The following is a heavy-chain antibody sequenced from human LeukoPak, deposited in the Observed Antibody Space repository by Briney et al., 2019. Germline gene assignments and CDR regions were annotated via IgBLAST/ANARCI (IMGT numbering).Heavy chain of an antibody. Sequence: GGSLRLSCAASGFTLTYYEMNWVRQAPGKGLEWVPYISSRSSTIYYADSVKGRFTISRDNAKNSLYLQMNSLRAEDTAVYYCARSLIVGATTLDAFDIWGQGTMVTVSS. CDR3: ARSLIVGATTLDAFDI. J-gene: IGHJ3*02. CDR2: ISSRSSTI. CDR1: GFTLTYYE. V-gene: IGHV3-48*01. D-gene: IGHD1-26*01.